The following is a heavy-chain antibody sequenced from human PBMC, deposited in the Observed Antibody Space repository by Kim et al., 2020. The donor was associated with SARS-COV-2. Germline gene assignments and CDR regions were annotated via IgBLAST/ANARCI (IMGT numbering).Heavy chain of an antibody. Sequence: KSRVTISVETSKNQFSLKLSSVTAADTAVYYCARSARNVDIVATIPGFDYWGQGTLVTVSS. V-gene: IGHV4-31*02. D-gene: IGHD5-12*01. J-gene: IGHJ4*02. CDR3: ARSARNVDIVATIPGFDY.